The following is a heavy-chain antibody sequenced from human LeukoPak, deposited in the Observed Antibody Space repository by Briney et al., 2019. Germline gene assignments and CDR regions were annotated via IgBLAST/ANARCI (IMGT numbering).Heavy chain of an antibody. CDR3: AKDRTHRRYYDSTGYYNQYDY. CDR1: GFTFSSYA. D-gene: IGHD3-22*01. CDR2: ISGNTAAT. V-gene: IGHV3-23*01. J-gene: IGHJ4*02. Sequence: PGGSLRLSCAASGFTFSSYAMHWVRQAPGKGLEWVSTISGNTAATYYGDSVKGRFTISRDNSRNTLYLQMNSLRAEDTAIYYCAKDRTHRRYYDSTGYYNQYDYWGQGALVTVSS.